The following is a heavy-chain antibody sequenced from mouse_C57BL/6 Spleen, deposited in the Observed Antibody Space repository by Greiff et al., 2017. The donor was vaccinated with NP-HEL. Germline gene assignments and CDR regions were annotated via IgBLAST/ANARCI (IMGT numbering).Heavy chain of an antibody. CDR1: GYTFTSYW. CDR3: TRLEDYDYPYFDY. D-gene: IGHD2-4*01. V-gene: IGHV1-5*01. Sequence: EVQLQESGTVLARPGASVKMSCKTSGYTFTSYWMHWVKQRPGQGLEWIGAIYPGNSDTSYNQKFKGKAKLTAVTSASTAYMELSSLTNEDSAVYYCTRLEDYDYPYFDYWGQGTTLTVSS. CDR2: IYPGNSDT. J-gene: IGHJ2*01.